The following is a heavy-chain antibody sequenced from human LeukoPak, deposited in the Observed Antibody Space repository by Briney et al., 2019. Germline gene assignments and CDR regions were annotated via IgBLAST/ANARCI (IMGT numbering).Heavy chain of an antibody. CDR1: GYTFTSYY. Sequence: ASVKVSCKASGYTFTSYYMHWVRQAPGQGLEWMGLINPSGGSTSYAQKFQGRVTMTRDTSTSTVYMELSSLRSEDTAVYYCARDGSPVAEPPCDAFDIWGQGTMVTVSS. CDR3: ARDGSPVAEPPCDAFDI. J-gene: IGHJ3*02. V-gene: IGHV1-46*01. D-gene: IGHD4-23*01. CDR2: INPSGGST.